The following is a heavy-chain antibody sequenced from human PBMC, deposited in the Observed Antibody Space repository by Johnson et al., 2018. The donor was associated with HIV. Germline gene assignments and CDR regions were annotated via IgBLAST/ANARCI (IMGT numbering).Heavy chain of an antibody. J-gene: IGHJ3*02. CDR2: IRYERRHR. V-gene: IGHV3-30*02. CDR1: GFNFRSYD. CDR3: AVLTTGGLRVGNFDI. D-gene: IGHD1-1*01. Sequence: QVQLAQPGGGVAQPGRSRRLSCAASGFNFRSYDMHWVHQAPGKGPELVVFIRYERRHRNHAESVQGRFNTSRDNPKNTLYLQMDSLRIEDTAVYYRAVLTTGGLRVGNFDIWGQGTKVTVSS.